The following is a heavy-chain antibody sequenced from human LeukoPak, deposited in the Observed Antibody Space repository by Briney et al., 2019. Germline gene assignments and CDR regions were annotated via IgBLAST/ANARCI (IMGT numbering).Heavy chain of an antibody. CDR3: AGRITMVRGVIRPLDY. D-gene: IGHD3-10*01. CDR2: ISSSSSYI. J-gene: IGHJ4*02. Sequence: PGGSLRLSCAASGFTFSSYSMNWVRQAPGKGLEWVSSISSSSSYIYYADSAKGRFTISRDNAKNSLYLQMNSLRAEDTAVYYCAGRITMVRGVIRPLDYWGQGTLVTVSS. V-gene: IGHV3-21*01. CDR1: GFTFSSYS.